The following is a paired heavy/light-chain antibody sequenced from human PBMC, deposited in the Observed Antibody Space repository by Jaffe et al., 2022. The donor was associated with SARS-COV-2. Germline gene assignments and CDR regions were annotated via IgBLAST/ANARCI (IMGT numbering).Light chain of an antibody. Sequence: EIVMTQSPATLSVSPGERATLSCRASQSVSSNLAWYQQKPGQAPRLLIYGASTRATGIPARFSGSGSGTEFTLTISSLQSEDFAVYYCQQYNNWPALTFGGGTKVEIK. V-gene: IGKV3-15*01. J-gene: IGKJ4*01. CDR2: GAS. CDR3: QQYNNWPALT. CDR1: QSVSSN.
Heavy chain of an antibody. CDR2: ISSSGSTI. D-gene: IGHD2-15*01. V-gene: IGHV3-48*03. Sequence: EVQLVESGGGLVQPGGSLRLSCAASGFTFSSYEMNWVRQAPGKGLEWVSYISSSGSTIYYADSVKGRFTISRDNAKNSLYLQMNSLRAEDTAVYYCARDSDCSGGSCYSSPPGAFDYWGQGTLVTVSS. CDR3: ARDSDCSGGSCYSSPPGAFDY. J-gene: IGHJ4*02. CDR1: GFTFSSYE.